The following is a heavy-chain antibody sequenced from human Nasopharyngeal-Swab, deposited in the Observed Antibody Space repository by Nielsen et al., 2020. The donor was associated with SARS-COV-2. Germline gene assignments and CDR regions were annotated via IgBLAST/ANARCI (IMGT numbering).Heavy chain of an antibody. CDR1: GFTFSPYT. V-gene: IGHV3-48*04. CDR3: ARERGGGYGDY. Sequence: GGSLRLSCATSGFTFSPYTMTWVRQAPGKGLQWISYITSGNSVQYADSVRGRLTIPRDNAKNSLYLQMNSLTAEETAVYYCARERGGGYGDYWGQGTLVTVSS. J-gene: IGHJ4*02. D-gene: IGHD5-12*01. CDR2: ITSGNSV.